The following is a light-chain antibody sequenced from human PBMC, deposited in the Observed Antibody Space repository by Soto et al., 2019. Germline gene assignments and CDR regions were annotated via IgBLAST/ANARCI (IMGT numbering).Light chain of an antibody. CDR1: QSISSY. CDR3: QQSYSTPYN. V-gene: IGKV1-39*01. CDR2: AAS. Sequence: DIQMTQSPSSLSASVGDRVTITCRASQSISSYLNWYQLKPGKAPKLLSYAASSLQSGVPSRFSGSGSGTDFTLTISSLQPEDFATYYCQQSYSTPYNFGQGTKLEIK. J-gene: IGKJ2*01.